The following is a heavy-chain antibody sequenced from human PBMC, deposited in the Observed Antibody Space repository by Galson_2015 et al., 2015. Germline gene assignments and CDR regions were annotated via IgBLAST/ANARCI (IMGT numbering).Heavy chain of an antibody. J-gene: IGHJ3*02. CDR1: GFTFSSYG. CDR2: IWYDGSNK. D-gene: IGHD3-10*01. V-gene: IGHV3-33*01. CDR3: ARSSIIWFGELSTSGDAFDI. Sequence: SLRLSCAASGFTFSSYGMHWVRQAPGKGLEWVAVIWYDGSNKYYADSVKGRFTISRDNSRNTLYLQMNSLRAEDTAVYYCARSSIIWFGELSTSGDAFDIWGQGTMVTVSS.